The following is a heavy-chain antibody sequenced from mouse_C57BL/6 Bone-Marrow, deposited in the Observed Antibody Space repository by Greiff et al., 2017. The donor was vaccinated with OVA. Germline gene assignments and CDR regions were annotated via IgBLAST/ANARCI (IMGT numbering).Heavy chain of an antibody. J-gene: IGHJ1*03. Sequence: EVQLQQSGPELVKPGASVKISCKASGYTFTDYYMNWVKQSHGQSLEWIGDINPNNGGTSYNQKFKGKATLTVDKSSSTAYMELRSLTSEDSAVYYCARGSNYGYFDVWGTGTTVTVSS. D-gene: IGHD2-5*01. CDR1: GYTFTDYY. CDR2: INPNNGGT. CDR3: ARGSNYGYFDV. V-gene: IGHV1-26*01.